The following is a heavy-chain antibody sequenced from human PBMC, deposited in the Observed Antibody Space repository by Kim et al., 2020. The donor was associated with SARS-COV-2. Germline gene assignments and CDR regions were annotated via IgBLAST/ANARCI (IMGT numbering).Heavy chain of an antibody. J-gene: IGHJ6*02. CDR2: IYPGDSDT. CDR1: GYSFTSYW. CDR3: ARRGDILTGYHHYYYYGMDV. D-gene: IGHD3-9*01. Sequence: GESLKISCKGSGYSFTSYWIGWVRQMPGKGLEWMGIIYPGDSDTRYSPSFQGQVTISADKSISTAYLQWSSLKASDTAMYYCARRGDILTGYHHYYYYGMDVWGQGTKVTVSS. V-gene: IGHV5-51*01.